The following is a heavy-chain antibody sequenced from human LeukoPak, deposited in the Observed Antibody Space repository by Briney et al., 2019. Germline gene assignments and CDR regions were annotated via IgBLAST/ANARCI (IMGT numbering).Heavy chain of an antibody. CDR2: ISGSGGST. CDR1: GFTFSSYA. J-gene: IGHJ4*02. V-gene: IGHV3-23*01. CDR3: AKGWYIWSYYFDC. D-gene: IGHD6-13*01. Sequence: PGGSLRLSCAASGFTFSSYAMSWVRQAPGKGLEWVSAISGSGGSTYYADSVKGRFTISRDNSKNTVFLQMSSLRAEDTAVYYCAKGWYIWSYYFDCWGQGTLVTVSS.